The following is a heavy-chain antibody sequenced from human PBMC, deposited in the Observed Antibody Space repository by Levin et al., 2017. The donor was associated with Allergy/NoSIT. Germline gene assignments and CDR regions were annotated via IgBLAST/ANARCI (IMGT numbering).Heavy chain of an antibody. D-gene: IGHD3-22*01. CDR2: INWNGGST. CDR1: GFTYDDYG. J-gene: IGHJ3*02. CDR3: ARFHHYYDSRGEGREALDI. V-gene: IGHV3-20*01. Sequence: GESLKISCAASGFTYDDYGMSWVRQAPGKGLEWVSGINWNGGSTGYADSVKGRFTISRDNAKNSLYLQMNSLRAEDTALYHCARFHHYYDSRGEGREALDIWGQGTMVAV.